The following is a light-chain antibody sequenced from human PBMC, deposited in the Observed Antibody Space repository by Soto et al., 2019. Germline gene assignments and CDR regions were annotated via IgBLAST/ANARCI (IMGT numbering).Light chain of an antibody. CDR3: QHPNRYPLT. J-gene: IGKJ4*01. V-gene: IGKV1-17*02. Sequence: DIQMTQSPSSLSASVGDRVTITCRASQGIRNDLGWYQQKPGKAPKRLIYAASSLQSGVPSRFSGSGSGTEFSLTNSNLPPKYYATYSYQHPNRYPLTFGGGTKVDIK. CDR1: QGIRND. CDR2: AAS.